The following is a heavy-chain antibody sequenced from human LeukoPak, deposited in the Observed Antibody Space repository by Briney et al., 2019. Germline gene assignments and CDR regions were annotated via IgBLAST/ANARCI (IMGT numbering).Heavy chain of an antibody. CDR2: ISAYNGNT. V-gene: IGHV1-18*01. CDR1: GYTFTSYG. Sequence: ASVKVSCKASGYTFTSYGISWVRLAPGQGLEWMGWISAYNGNTNYAQKLQGRVTMTTDTSTSTAYMELRSLRSDDTAVYYCARDTPVPLVDDFWSGYYPTFDPWGQGTLVTVSS. D-gene: IGHD3-3*01. CDR3: ARDTPVPLVDDFWSGYYPTFDP. J-gene: IGHJ5*02.